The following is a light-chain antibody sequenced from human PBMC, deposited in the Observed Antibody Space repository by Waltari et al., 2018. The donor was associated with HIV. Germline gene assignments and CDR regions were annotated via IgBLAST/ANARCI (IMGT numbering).Light chain of an antibody. CDR2: DVI. V-gene: IGLV2-14*03. J-gene: IGLJ2*01. Sequence: QSALTQPASVSGSPGQSITISCTGTSSDIGGYNYVSWYQPNPGRAPKLMIYDVINRPSGVSTRFSGSKSGNTASLTIYGLQVEDEADYYCSSYTSSSTWVFGGGTKLTVL. CDR3: SSYTSSSTWV. CDR1: SSDIGGYNY.